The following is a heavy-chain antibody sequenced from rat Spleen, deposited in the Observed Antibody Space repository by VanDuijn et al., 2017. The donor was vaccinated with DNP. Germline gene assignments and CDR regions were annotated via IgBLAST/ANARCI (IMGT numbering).Heavy chain of an antibody. CDR3: ATHNYYFDY. J-gene: IGHJ2*01. CDR1: GFTFSNYY. D-gene: IGHD1-11*01. Sequence: EVQLVESGGGLVQPGRSMKLSCAASGFTFSNYYMAWVRQAPTKGLEWVASISPGGGNTYYRDSVKGRFTISRDDAKNTLSLQMDSLRSEDTATYYCATHNYYFDYWGQGVMVTVSS. CDR2: ISPGGGNT. V-gene: IGHV5-25*01.